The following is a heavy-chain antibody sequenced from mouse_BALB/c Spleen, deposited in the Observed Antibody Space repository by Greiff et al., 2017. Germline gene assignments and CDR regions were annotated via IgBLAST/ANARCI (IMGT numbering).Heavy chain of an antibody. Sequence: VQLQQSGAELVKPGASVKLSCTASGFNIKDTYMHWVKQRPEQGLEWIGRIDPANGNTKYDPKFQGKATITADTSSNTAYLQLSSLTSEDTAVYYCEYGYDEGAMDYWGQGTSVTVSS. CDR2: IDPANGNT. D-gene: IGHD2-2*01. CDR3: EYGYDEGAMDY. V-gene: IGHV14-3*02. J-gene: IGHJ4*01. CDR1: GFNIKDTY.